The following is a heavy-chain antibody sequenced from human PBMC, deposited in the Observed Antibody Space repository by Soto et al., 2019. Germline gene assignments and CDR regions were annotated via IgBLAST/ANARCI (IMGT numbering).Heavy chain of an antibody. CDR2: IYTSGST. Sequence: SETLSLTCTVSGGSISSYYWSWIRQPAGKGLEWIGRIYTSGSTNYNPSLKSRVTMSVDTSKNQFSLKLSSVTAADTAVYYCAREYPIAVAGGWFDPWGQGNLVTVSS. J-gene: IGHJ5*02. V-gene: IGHV4-4*07. CDR3: AREYPIAVAGGWFDP. D-gene: IGHD6-19*01. CDR1: GGSISSYY.